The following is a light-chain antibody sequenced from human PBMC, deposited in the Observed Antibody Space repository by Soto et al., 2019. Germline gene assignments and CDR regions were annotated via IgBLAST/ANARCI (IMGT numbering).Light chain of an antibody. Sequence: EIVLTQSPATLSLSPGERATLSCRASQSVSSYLAWYQQKPGQAPRLLIYDASHRATCIPARFSGSGSGTDFTPTTTRLKPANSAHPYVXXXXNGGLTFGGGTKVDIK. CDR1: QSVSSY. J-gene: IGKJ4*01. V-gene: IGKV3-11*01. CDR2: DAS. CDR3: XXXXNGGLT.